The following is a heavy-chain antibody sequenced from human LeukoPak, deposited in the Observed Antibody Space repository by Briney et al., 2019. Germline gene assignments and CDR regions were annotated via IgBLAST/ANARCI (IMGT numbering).Heavy chain of an antibody. V-gene: IGHV3-48*03. CDR3: AELGITMIGGV. J-gene: IGHJ6*04. Sequence: GGSLRLSCAASGFTISSYEMNWVRQAPGKGLEWVSYISSSGSTIYYADSVKGRFTISRDNAKSSLYLQMNSLRAEDTAVYYCAELGITMIGGVWGKGTTVTISS. D-gene: IGHD3-10*02. CDR1: GFTISSYE. CDR2: ISSSGSTI.